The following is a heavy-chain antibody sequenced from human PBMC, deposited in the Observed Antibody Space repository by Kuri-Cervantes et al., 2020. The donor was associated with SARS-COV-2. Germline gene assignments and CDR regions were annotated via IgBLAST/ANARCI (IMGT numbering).Heavy chain of an antibody. CDR2: IYHSGST. CDR3: ARATSTVIRYYFDY. CDR1: GGSISSSNW. J-gene: IGHJ4*02. V-gene: IGHV4-4*02. Sequence: GSLRPSCAVSGGSISSSNWWSWVRQPPGKGLEWIGKIYHSGSTNYNPSLKSRVTISVDKSKNQFSLKLSSVTAADTAVYYCARATSTVIRYYFDYWGQGTLVTVSS. D-gene: IGHD4-17*01.